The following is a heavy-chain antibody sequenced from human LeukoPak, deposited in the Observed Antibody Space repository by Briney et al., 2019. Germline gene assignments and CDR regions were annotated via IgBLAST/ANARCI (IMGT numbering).Heavy chain of an antibody. CDR2: IYTSGST. Sequence: KPSETLSLTCAVYGGSFSGYYWSWIRQPAGKGLEWIGRIYTSGSTNYNPSLKSRVTMSVDTSKNQFSLKLSSVTAADTAVYYCARGILNWFDPWGQGTLVTVSS. CDR1: GGSFSGYY. J-gene: IGHJ5*02. V-gene: IGHV4-59*10. CDR3: ARGILNWFDP.